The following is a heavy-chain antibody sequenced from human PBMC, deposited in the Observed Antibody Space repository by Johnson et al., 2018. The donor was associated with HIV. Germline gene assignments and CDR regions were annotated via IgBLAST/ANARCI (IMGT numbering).Heavy chain of an antibody. J-gene: IGHJ3*02. D-gene: IGHD3-16*01. Sequence: VQLVESGGGLVQPGGSLRLSCAASGFTVSSNYMSWVRQAPGKGLEWVSGIGISGNTNYPGSVKGRFTISRDNAKNSLYLQMNSLRAEDTAVYYCARGSRYTYDNDDVHLLHAFDIWGQGTMVTVSS. CDR3: ARGSRYTYDNDDVHLLHAFDI. CDR1: GFTVSSNY. V-gene: IGHV3-66*01. CDR2: IGISGNT.